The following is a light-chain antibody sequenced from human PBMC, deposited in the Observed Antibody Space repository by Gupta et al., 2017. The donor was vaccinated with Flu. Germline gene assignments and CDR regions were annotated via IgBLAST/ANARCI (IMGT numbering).Light chain of an antibody. CDR1: QSVSSN. CDR3: QHYNNWPIT. V-gene: IGKV3-15*01. Sequence: EIVLTQSPATLSVSPGDSATLSCRASQSVSSNFAWFQQKPGQAPRLLIYGASVRATGSPARFSGSGSGTEFTLTITSLQSEVFAVYYCQHYNNWPITFGQGTRLEIK. J-gene: IGKJ5*01. CDR2: GAS.